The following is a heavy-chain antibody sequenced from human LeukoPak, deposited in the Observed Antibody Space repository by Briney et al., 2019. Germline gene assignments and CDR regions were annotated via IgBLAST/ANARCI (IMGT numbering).Heavy chain of an antibody. J-gene: IGHJ6*02. V-gene: IGHV1-46*01. CDR3: ARALYYFGSGSYSGYYGMDV. Sequence: ASVKVSCKASGYXFTSYYIHWVRQAPGQGLEWMGIINPSGGSTSYAQKFQGRVSMTRDTSTSTVYMDLSSLRSEDTAVYYCARALYYFGSGSYSGYYGMDVWGQGTTVTVSS. D-gene: IGHD3-10*01. CDR1: GYXFTSYY. CDR2: INPSGGST.